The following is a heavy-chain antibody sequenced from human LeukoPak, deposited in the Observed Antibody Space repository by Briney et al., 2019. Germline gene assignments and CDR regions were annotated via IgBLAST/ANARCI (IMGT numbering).Heavy chain of an antibody. CDR3: ARRPLTPRPSSSVAFDI. D-gene: IGHD6-6*01. V-gene: IGHV1-8*03. CDR2: MNPNSGNT. J-gene: IGHJ3*02. CDR1: GYTFTSYD. Sequence: ASVKVSCKASGYTFTSYDINWVRQATGQGLEWMGWMNPNSGNTGYAQKFQGRVTITRNTSISTAYMELSSLRSDDTAVYYCARRPLTPRPSSSVAFDIWGQGTMVTVSS.